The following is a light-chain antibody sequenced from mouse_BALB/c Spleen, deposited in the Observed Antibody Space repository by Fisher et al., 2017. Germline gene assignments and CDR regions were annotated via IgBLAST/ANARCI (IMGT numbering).Light chain of an antibody. CDR3: QQRSSYPPYT. J-gene: IGKJ2*01. V-gene: IGKV4-59*01. CDR2: EIS. CDR1: SSVSS. Sequence: IVLTQSPAIMSASPGERVTMTCSASSSVSSSYLHWYQQKSGTSPKPWIYEISKLASGVPARFSGSGSGTFYSLTISSMEAEDAATYYCQQRSSYPPYTFGGGTKLEIK.